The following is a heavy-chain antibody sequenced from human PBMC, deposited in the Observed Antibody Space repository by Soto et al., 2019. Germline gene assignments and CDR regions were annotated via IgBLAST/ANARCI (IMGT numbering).Heavy chain of an antibody. J-gene: IGHJ5*02. CDR3: ARGVGSGSYYNQYNWFDP. CDR2: FDPEDGET. V-gene: IGHV1-24*01. D-gene: IGHD3-10*01. CDR1: GYTLTELS. Sequence: ASVKVSCKVSGYTLTELSMHWVRQAPGKGLEWMGGFDPEDGETIYAQKFQGRVTMTEDTSTDTAYMELRSLRSDDTAVYYCARGVGSGSYYNQYNWFDPWGQG.